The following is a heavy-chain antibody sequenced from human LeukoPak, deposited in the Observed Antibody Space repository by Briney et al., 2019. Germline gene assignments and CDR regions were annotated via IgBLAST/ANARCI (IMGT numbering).Heavy chain of an antibody. CDR3: ASSPGTSVIRGLSPKY. J-gene: IGHJ4*02. CDR1: GGFFSGYY. Sequence: PSETLSLTCAVYGGFFSGYYCWIRQSPGKGLEWIGEINHRGGTSYRLSLGGRVSIFTDRSMNQFSLRLTTGTAADTGTYYCASSPGTSVIRGLSPKYWGQGTPVTVSS. V-gene: IGHV4-34*01. D-gene: IGHD3-10*01. CDR2: INHRGGT.